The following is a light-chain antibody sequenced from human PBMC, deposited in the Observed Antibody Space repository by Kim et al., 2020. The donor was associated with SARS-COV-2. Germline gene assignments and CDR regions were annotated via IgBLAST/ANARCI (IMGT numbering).Light chain of an antibody. CDR1: KLGDKY. J-gene: IGLJ2*01. Sequence: SYELTQPPSVSVSPGQTASITCSGDKLGDKYVYWYQQKPGQSPVLVIYQHSKRPSGIPERFSGSNSGNTATLTISGTQAMDEADYYCQAWDSTTTNVVFGGGTELTVL. CDR2: QHS. CDR3: QAWDSTTTNVV. V-gene: IGLV3-1*01.